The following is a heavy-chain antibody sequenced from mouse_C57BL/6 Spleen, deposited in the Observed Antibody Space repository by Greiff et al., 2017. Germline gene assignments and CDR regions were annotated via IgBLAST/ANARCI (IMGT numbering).Heavy chain of an antibody. CDR2: INYDGSST. CDR3: AREGWGSFAY. CDR1: GFTFSDYY. J-gene: IGHJ3*01. Sequence: EVQVVESEGGLVQPGSSMKLSCTASGFTFSDYYMAWVRQVPEKGLEWVANINYDGSSTYYLDSLKSRFIISRDNAKNILYLQMSSLKSEDTATYYCAREGWGSFAYWGQGTLVTVSA. D-gene: IGHD1-1*02. V-gene: IGHV5-16*01.